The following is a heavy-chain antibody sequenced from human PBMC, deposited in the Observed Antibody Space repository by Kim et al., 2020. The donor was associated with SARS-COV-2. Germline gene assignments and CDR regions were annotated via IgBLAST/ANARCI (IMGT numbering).Heavy chain of an antibody. CDR3: ARDLWRPYYFDY. CDR2: IKQDGSEK. Sequence: GGSLRLSCAASEFTFSSYWMSWVRQAPGKGLEWVANIKQDGSEKYYLDSVKGRFTISRDNAKNSLYLQMNSLRAEDTAVYYCARDLWRPYYFDYWGQGTLVTVSS. J-gene: IGHJ4*02. V-gene: IGHV3-7*01. CDR1: EFTFSSYW. D-gene: IGHD3-10*01.